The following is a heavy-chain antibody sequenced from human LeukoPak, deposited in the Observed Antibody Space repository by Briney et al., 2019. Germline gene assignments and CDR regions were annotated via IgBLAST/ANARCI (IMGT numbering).Heavy chain of an antibody. J-gene: IGHJ4*02. V-gene: IGHV3-23*01. D-gene: IGHD5-12*01. CDR3: AKDEDIVVHLFDY. CDR2: ISGSGGDT. CDR1: GLTFRSNA. Sequence: PGGSLRLSCAASGLTFRSNAMRWVGQAQGKGWEWGSGISGSGGDTYYADSVKGRFTISRDNSKNTLYLQMNSLRAEDTAVYYCAKDEDIVVHLFDYWGQGTLVTVSS.